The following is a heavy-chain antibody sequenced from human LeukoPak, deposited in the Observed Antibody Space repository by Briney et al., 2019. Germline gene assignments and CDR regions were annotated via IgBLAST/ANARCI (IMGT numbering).Heavy chain of an antibody. V-gene: IGHV3-23*01. D-gene: IGHD1-26*01. Sequence: PGGSLRLSCAASGFTFSSYAMSWVRQAPGKGLEWVSVISGSGGSTYYADSVKGRFTISRDNSKNTLYLQMNSLRAEDTAVYYCAKDGGSSGSYSDYWGQGTLVTVSS. CDR3: AKDGGSSGSYSDY. J-gene: IGHJ4*02. CDR2: ISGSGGST. CDR1: GFTFSSYA.